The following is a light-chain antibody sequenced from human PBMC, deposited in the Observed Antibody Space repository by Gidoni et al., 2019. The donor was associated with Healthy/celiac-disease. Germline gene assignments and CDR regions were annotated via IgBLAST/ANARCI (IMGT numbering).Light chain of an antibody. Sequence: DIVMTQSPDSLAVSLGERATIHCKSSQSVLYSSNNKNYLAWYQQKPGQPPKLLIYWASTRESGVPDRFSGSGSGTDFTLTISSLQAEDVAVYYCQQYYSTPGFTFGGGTKVEIK. CDR3: QQYYSTPGFT. J-gene: IGKJ4*01. CDR2: WAS. V-gene: IGKV4-1*01. CDR1: QSVLYSSNNKNY.